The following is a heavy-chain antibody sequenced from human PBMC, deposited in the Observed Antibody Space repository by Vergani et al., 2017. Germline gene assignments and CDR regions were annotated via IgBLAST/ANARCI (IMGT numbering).Heavy chain of an antibody. V-gene: IGHV1-18*01. D-gene: IGHD3-3*01. CDR3: ARFEWLPRTTYYYYGMDV. CDR1: GYTFTSYG. CDR2: ISVYNGNT. J-gene: IGHJ6*02. Sequence: QVQLVQSGTEVKKPGASVKVSCKASGYTFTSYGFSWVRQAPGQGLEWMGWISVYNGNTNYTQKLQGRVTMTTDTSTSTAYMELGSLRSDDTAVYYCARFEWLPRTTYYYYGMDVWGQGTTVTVSS.